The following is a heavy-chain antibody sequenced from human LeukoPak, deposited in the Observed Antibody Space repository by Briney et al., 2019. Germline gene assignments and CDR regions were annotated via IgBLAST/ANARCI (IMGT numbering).Heavy chain of an antibody. J-gene: IGHJ4*02. CDR1: GGSISSGGYY. Sequence: SQTLSLTCTVSGGSISSGGYYWSWIRQPLGKGLEWIGYIYHSGSTYYNPSLKSRVTISVDRSKNQFSLELSSVTAADTAVYYCARVRGTVTTPTLDYWGQGTLVTVSS. CDR2: IYHSGST. D-gene: IGHD4-17*01. CDR3: ARVRGTVTTPTLDY. V-gene: IGHV4-30-2*01.